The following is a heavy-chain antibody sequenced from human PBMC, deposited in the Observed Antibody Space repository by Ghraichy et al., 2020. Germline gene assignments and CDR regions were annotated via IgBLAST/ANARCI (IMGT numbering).Heavy chain of an antibody. Sequence: SGPTLVKPTQTLTLTCTFSGFSLISNEMSVTWIRQPPGKALEWLARIDWDDEKFYSTSLKTRLTISKDTSKNQVVLSMTNMDTVDTATYYCARIRNIMDRGVIYDAFDIWGQGTVVTVSS. V-gene: IGHV2-70*17. CDR2: IDWDDEK. CDR1: GFSLISNEMS. CDR3: ARIRNIMDRGVIYDAFDI. D-gene: IGHD3-10*01. J-gene: IGHJ3*02.